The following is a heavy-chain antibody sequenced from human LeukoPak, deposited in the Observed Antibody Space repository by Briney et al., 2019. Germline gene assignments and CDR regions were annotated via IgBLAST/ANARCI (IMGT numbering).Heavy chain of an antibody. CDR3: ARDSYGHDY. J-gene: IGHJ4*02. Sequence: RPGGSLRLSGAASGFTFSSYSMNWVRQAPGKGLEWVSYISSSSSTIYYADSVKGRFTVSRDNAKNSLYLQMNSLRAEDTAVYYCARDSYGHDYWGQGTLVTVSS. CDR1: GFTFSSYS. V-gene: IGHV3-48*01. D-gene: IGHD5-18*01. CDR2: ISSSSSTI.